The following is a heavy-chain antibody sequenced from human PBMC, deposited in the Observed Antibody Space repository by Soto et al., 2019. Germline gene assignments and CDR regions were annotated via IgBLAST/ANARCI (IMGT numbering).Heavy chain of an antibody. V-gene: IGHV4-61*01. CDR3: TRGGDAYKKGH. J-gene: IGHJ4*02. Sequence: QVQLQESGPGLVKPSETLSLTCTVPGGSVSIGTYYWSWIRQPPGKGLEWIGFIHYSGSTNYNPSLKSRVTMSVDTSKNQFSRKLTSVNAADTSVYFCTRGGDAYKKGHWGQGTLVTVSS. CDR2: IHYSGST. D-gene: IGHD2-21*01. CDR1: GGSVSIGTYY.